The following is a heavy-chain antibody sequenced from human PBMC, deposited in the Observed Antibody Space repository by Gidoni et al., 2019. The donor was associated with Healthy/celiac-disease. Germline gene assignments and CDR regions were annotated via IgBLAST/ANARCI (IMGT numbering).Heavy chain of an antibody. CDR2: TYYSGSP. D-gene: IGHD3-3*01. CDR1: GGSISSGGYY. J-gene: IGHJ6*03. CDR3: AGGRYDFWSGYPTTYYYYYYMDV. V-gene: IGHV4-31*03. Sequence: QVQLQESGPGLVKPSQTLSLTCTVSGGSISSGGYYWSWIRQHPGKGLEWIGYTYYSGSPYYNPSLKSRVTISVDTSKNQFSLKLSSVTAADTAVYYCAGGRYDFWSGYPTTYYYYYYMDVWGKGTTVTVSS.